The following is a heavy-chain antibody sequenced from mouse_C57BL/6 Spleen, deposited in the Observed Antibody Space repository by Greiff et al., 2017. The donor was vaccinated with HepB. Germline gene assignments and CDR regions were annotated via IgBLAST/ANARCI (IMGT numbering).Heavy chain of an antibody. Sequence: QVQLQQSGAELVKPGASVKISCKASGYAFSSYWMNWVKQRPGKGLEWIGQIYPGDGDTNYNGKFKGKATLTADKSSSTAYMQLSSLTSEDSAVYFCAREYDSNYGYFDYWGQGTTLTVSS. J-gene: IGHJ2*01. D-gene: IGHD2-5*01. V-gene: IGHV1-80*01. CDR1: GYAFSSYW. CDR2: IYPGDGDT. CDR3: AREYDSNYGYFDY.